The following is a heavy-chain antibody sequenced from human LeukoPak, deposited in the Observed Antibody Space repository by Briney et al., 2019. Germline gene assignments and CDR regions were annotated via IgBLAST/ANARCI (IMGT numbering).Heavy chain of an antibody. D-gene: IGHD7-27*01. Sequence: PGGSLRLSCAASGFTFSTYWMSWVRQAPGKGLEWVANIKQNGSEKFYVDSVKGRFTISRDNARSSLYLQMNSLRAEDTAVYYCARDWGHFDYWGQGALVTVSS. CDR3: ARDWGHFDY. CDR2: IKQNGSEK. CDR1: GFTFSTYW. J-gene: IGHJ4*02. V-gene: IGHV3-7*01.